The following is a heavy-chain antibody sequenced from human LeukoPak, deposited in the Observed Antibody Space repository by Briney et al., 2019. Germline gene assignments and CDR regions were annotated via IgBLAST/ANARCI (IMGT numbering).Heavy chain of an antibody. J-gene: IGHJ3*02. CDR1: GFIFSSYS. CDR3: ARLSWDAFDI. CDR2: ISSGSNYI. Sequence: GGSLRLSCAASGFIFSSYSMTWVRQAPGKGLECVSSISSGSNYIYYADSVKGRFIISSDNAKNSLYLQMNSLRAEDTAVYYCARLSWDAFDIWGQGTVVTVSS. D-gene: IGHD2/OR15-2a*01. V-gene: IGHV3-21*01.